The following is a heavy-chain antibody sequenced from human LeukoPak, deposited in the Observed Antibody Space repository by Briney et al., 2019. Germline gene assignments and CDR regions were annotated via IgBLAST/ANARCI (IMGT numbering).Heavy chain of an antibody. J-gene: IGHJ5*02. CDR3: ASLQLEGPGDSFSDP. D-gene: IGHD5-24*01. CDR2: ISYDGSNK. CDR1: GFTFSSYA. V-gene: IGHV3-30-3*01. Sequence: PGGSLRLSCAASGFTFSSYAMHWVRQAPGKGLEWVAVISYDGSNKYYADSVKGRFTISRDNSKNTLYLQMNSLRAEDTAVYYCASLQLEGPGDSFSDPWGQGTLVTVSS.